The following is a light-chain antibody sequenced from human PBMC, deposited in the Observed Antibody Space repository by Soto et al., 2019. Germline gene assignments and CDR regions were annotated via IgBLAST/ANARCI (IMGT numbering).Light chain of an antibody. J-gene: IGLJ2*01. V-gene: IGLV1-51*01. CDR2: GNN. Sequence: QSVLTQPPSVSAAPGQKVSISCSGSNSNIGNNYVSWYQQLPGTAPNLLIYGNNNRPSGIPDRFSGSKSGTSATLGITGLQTGDEADYYCGTWDSSLSAVVFGGGTKLTVL. CDR3: GTWDSSLSAVV. CDR1: NSNIGNNY.